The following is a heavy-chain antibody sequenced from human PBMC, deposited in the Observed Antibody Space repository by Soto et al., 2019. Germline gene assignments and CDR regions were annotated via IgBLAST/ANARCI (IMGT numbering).Heavy chain of an antibody. J-gene: IGHJ4*02. D-gene: IGHD2-15*01. CDR1: GYTFTSYA. CDR2: INAGNGNT. V-gene: IGHV1-3*01. CDR3: ARDPDYCSGGSCYSVFDY. Sequence: ASVKVSCKASGYTFTSYAMHWVRQAPGQRLEWMGWINAGNGNTKYSQKFQGRVTITRDTSASTAYMELSSLRSEDTAVYYCARDPDYCSGGSCYSVFDYWGQGTLVTVS.